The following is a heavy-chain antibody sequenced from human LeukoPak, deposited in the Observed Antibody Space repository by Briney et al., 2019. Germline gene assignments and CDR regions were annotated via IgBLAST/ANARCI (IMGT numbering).Heavy chain of an antibody. D-gene: IGHD3-22*01. J-gene: IGHJ4*02. Sequence: GGSLRLSCAASGFTFSSYGMSWVRQAPGKGLEWVSAISGSGGSTYYADSVKGRFTISRDNSKNTLYLQMNGLRAEDTAVYDCAKPPPYYYDSSGYYYDYWGQGTLVTVSS. V-gene: IGHV3-23*01. CDR3: AKPPPYYYDSSGYYYDY. CDR1: GFTFSSYG. CDR2: ISGSGGST.